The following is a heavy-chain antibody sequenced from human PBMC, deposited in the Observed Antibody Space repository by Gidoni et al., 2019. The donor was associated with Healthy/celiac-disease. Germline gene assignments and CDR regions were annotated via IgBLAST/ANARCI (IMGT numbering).Heavy chain of an antibody. CDR3: YGSGSYPRILYGFGMDV. V-gene: IGHV5-10-1*03. CDR1: GYSFTSYW. Sequence: EVQLVQSGAEVKKPGESLRISCKGSGYSFTSYWISWVRQMPGKGLEWMGRIDPSDSYTNYSPSFQGHVTISADKSISTAYLQWSSLKASDTAMYYCYGSGSYPRILYGFGMDVWGQGTTVTVS. CDR2: IDPSDSYT. J-gene: IGHJ6*02. D-gene: IGHD3-10*01.